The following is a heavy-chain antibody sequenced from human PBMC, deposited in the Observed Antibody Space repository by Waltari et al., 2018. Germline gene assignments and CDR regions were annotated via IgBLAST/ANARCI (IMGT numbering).Heavy chain of an antibody. CDR2: IIPIFGTA. CDR3: ARDGYSSGWYHFDY. D-gene: IGHD6-19*01. Sequence: QVQLVQSGAEVKKPGSSVKVSCKASVGTFSSYAISWVQPAPGQGLEWMGGIIPIFGTANYAQKFQGRVTITTDESTSTAYMELSSLRSEDTAVYYCARDGYSSGWYHFDYWGQGTLVTVSS. V-gene: IGHV1-69*05. CDR1: VGTFSSYA. J-gene: IGHJ4*02.